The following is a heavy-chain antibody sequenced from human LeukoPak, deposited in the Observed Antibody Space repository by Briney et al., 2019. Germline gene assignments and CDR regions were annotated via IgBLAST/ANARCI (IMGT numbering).Heavy chain of an antibody. J-gene: IGHJ4*02. CDR2: MDPNSGNT. D-gene: IGHD5-18*01. Sequence: ASVKVSCKASGYTFTSYDINWVRQATGQGLEWMGWMDPNSGNTGYAQKFQGRVTMTRNTSISTAYMELSSLRSEDTAVYYCARGPRIQPPRHDFDYWGQGTLVTVSS. CDR1: GYTFTSYD. V-gene: IGHV1-8*01. CDR3: ARGPRIQPPRHDFDY.